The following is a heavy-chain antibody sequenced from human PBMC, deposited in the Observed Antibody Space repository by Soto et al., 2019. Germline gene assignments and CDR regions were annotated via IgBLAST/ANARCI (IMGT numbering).Heavy chain of an antibody. D-gene: IGHD3-16*01. Sequence: QVQLQESGPGLVKPSETLSLTCTVSGGSISNYYWSWIRQPPGKGLEWIGYIYYSGSTNYNPSLKSRVTISVDPSKNQFSLKLSSVTAADTAVYYCARRWGTTFDYWGQGTLVTVSS. CDR3: ARRWGTTFDY. CDR2: IYYSGST. J-gene: IGHJ4*02. CDR1: GGSISNYY. V-gene: IGHV4-59*08.